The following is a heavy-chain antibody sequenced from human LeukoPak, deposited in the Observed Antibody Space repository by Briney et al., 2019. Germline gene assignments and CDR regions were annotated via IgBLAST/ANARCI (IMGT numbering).Heavy chain of an antibody. J-gene: IGHJ6*02. CDR1: GGTFSSYA. Sequence: ASVKVSCKDSGGTFSSYAISWVRQAPGQGLEWMGGFDPEDGETIYAQKFQGRVTMTEDTSTDTAYMELSSLRSEDTAVYYCATCTTVADYYYGMDVWGQGTTVTVSS. CDR3: ATCTTVADYYYGMDV. D-gene: IGHD4-11*01. CDR2: FDPEDGET. V-gene: IGHV1-24*01.